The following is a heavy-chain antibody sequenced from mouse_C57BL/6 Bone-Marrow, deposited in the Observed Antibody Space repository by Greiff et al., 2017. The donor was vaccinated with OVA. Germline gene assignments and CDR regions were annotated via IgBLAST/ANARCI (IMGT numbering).Heavy chain of an antibody. CDR1: GFTFSSYT. CDR3: ARLFGY. Sequence: EVKLMESGGGLVKPGGSLKLSCAASGFTFSSYTMSWVRQTPEKRLEWVATISGGGGNTYYPDCVKGRFTISRDNAKNTLYLQMSSLRSEDTALYYCARLFGYWGQGTTLTVSS. V-gene: IGHV5-9*01. CDR2: ISGGGGNT. J-gene: IGHJ2*01.